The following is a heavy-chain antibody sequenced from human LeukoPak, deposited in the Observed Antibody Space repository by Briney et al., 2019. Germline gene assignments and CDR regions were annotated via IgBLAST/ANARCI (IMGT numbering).Heavy chain of an antibody. CDR1: GFTFSSYA. CDR2: ISGSGGST. J-gene: IGHJ4*02. CDR3: ARPGVSYYDSSGHYDY. Sequence: PGGSLRLSCAASGFTFSSYAMSWVRQAPGKGLEWVSAISGSGGSTYYADSVKGRFTISRDNSKNTLYLQMNSLRAEDTAVYYCARPGVSYYDSSGHYDYWGQGTLVTVSS. D-gene: IGHD3-22*01. V-gene: IGHV3-23*01.